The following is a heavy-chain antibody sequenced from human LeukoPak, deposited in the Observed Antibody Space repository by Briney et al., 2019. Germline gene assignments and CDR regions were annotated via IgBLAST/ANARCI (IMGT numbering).Heavy chain of an antibody. CDR1: GYTFTSNY. CDR3: ARDQEGFDY. Sequence: ASVTVSCKASGYTFTSNYIHWVRQAPGQGLEWMGMIYPRDGSTSYAQKFQGRVTVTRDTSTSTVHMELSGLRSEDTAVYYCARDQEGFDYWGQGALVTVSS. J-gene: IGHJ4*02. V-gene: IGHV1-46*01. CDR2: IYPRDGST.